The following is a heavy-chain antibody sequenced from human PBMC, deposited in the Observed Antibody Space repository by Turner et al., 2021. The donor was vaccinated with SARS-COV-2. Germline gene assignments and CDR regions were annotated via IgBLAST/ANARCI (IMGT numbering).Heavy chain of an antibody. CDR1: GFTVSSNY. CDR3: AKDRVGGPIIVVPAATLDY. J-gene: IGHJ4*02. V-gene: IGHV3-23*04. CDR2: ISGSGGIT. Sequence: EVQLVESGGGLIQPGGSLRLSCAASGFTVSSNYMSWVRQAPGKGLEWVSAISGSGGITYYADSVKGRFTISRDNSKNTLYLQMNSLRTEDTAVYYCAKDRVGGPIIVVPAATLDYWGQGTLVTVSS. D-gene: IGHD2-2*01.